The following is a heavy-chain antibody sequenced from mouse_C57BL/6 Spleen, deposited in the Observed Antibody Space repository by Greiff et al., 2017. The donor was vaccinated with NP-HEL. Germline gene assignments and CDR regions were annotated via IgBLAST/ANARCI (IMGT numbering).Heavy chain of an antibody. D-gene: IGHD1-1*01. Sequence: EVKLVESGGGLVKPGGSLKLSCAASGFTFSDYGMHWVRQAPEKGLEWVAYISSGSSTINYADTVKGRFTISRDNAKNTLFLQMTSLMSADTSVDYCAGRDVSNPAWFAYWGQGTLVTVSA. V-gene: IGHV5-17*01. CDR2: ISSGSSTI. CDR3: AGRDVSNPAWFAY. CDR1: GFTFSDYG. J-gene: IGHJ3*01.